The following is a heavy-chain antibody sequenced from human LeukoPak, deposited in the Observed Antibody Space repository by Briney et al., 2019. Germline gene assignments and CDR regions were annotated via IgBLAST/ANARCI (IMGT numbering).Heavy chain of an antibody. V-gene: IGHV1-69*06. J-gene: IGHJ6*03. D-gene: IGHD3-10*01. Sequence: ALVKVSCKASGGTFSSYAISWVRQAPGQGLEWMGGIIPIFGTANYAQKFQGRVTITADKSTSTAYMELSSLRSEDTAVYYCARGKGVRGVTYYMDVWGKGTTVTISS. CDR2: IIPIFGTA. CDR3: ARGKGVRGVTYYMDV. CDR1: GGTFSSYA.